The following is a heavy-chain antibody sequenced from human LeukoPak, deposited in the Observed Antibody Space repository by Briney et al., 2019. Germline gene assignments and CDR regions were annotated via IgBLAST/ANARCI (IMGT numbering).Heavy chain of an antibody. CDR2: ISSSSSYT. Sequence: NSGGSLRLSCAASGFTFSDYYMNWIRQAPGKGLEWVSYISSSSSYTNYADSVKGRLTISRDNAKNSLYLQMNSLRAEDTAVYYCARSPRYCSSTSCQGGNWFDPWGQGTLVTVSS. CDR3: ARSPRYCSSTSCQGGNWFDP. D-gene: IGHD2-2*01. CDR1: GFTFSDYY. J-gene: IGHJ5*02. V-gene: IGHV3-11*03.